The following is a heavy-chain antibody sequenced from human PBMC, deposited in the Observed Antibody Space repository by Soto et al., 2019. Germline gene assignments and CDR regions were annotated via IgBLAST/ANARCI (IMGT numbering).Heavy chain of an antibody. J-gene: IGHJ6*03. Sequence: ASVKVSCKVSGYTLTELSMHWVRQAPGKGLEWMGGFDPEDGETIYAQKFQGRVTMTEDASTDTAYMELSSLRSEGTAVYYCATDPSCSSTSCSRPYYYMDVWGKGTTVTVSS. CDR1: GYTLTELS. D-gene: IGHD2-2*01. CDR2: FDPEDGET. CDR3: ATDPSCSSTSCSRPYYYMDV. V-gene: IGHV1-24*01.